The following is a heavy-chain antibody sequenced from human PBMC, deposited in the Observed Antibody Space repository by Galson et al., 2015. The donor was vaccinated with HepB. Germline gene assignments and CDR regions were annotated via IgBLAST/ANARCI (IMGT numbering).Heavy chain of an antibody. CDR3: AKVRYYDSSGPHDDAFDI. D-gene: IGHD3-22*01. V-gene: IGHV3-30*18. CDR1: GFTFSSYG. Sequence: SLRLSCAASGFTFSSYGMHWVRQAPGKGLEWVAVISYDGSNKYYADSVKGRFTISRDNSKNTLYLQMNSLRAEDTAVYYCAKVRYYDSSGPHDDAFDIWGQGTMVTVSS. J-gene: IGHJ3*02. CDR2: ISYDGSNK.